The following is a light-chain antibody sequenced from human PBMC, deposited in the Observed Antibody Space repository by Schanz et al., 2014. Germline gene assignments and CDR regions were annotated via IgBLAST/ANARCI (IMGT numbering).Light chain of an antibody. J-gene: IGKJ4*01. CDR2: GAS. CDR3: QQYGVSPLT. CDR1: QSVSSY. V-gene: IGKV3-20*01. Sequence: EIVLTQSPATLSLSPGERATLSCRASQSVSSYLAWYQQKPGQAPRLLIYGASNRASGIPDRFSGSGSGTDFTLSISRLDPEDFAVYYCQQYGVSPLTFGGGTKVEIQ.